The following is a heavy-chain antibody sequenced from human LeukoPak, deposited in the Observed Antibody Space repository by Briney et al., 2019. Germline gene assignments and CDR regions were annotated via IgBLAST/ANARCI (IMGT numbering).Heavy chain of an antibody. V-gene: IGHV3-23*01. CDR2: ISGRGDRT. Sequence: PGGSLRLSCAASGFTFTNYDMSWVRQAPGKGLDWVSGISGRGDRTYYVDSVKGRFTISRDNSKNTLYLQMNSLRAEDTAVYYCAKGEHQPTLSFDYWGQGTLVTVSS. CDR3: AKGEHQPTLSFDY. CDR1: GFTFTNYD. D-gene: IGHD1-26*01. J-gene: IGHJ4*02.